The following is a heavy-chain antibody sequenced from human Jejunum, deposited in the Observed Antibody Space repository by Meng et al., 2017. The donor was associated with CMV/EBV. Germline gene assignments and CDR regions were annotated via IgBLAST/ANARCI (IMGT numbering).Heavy chain of an antibody. V-gene: IGHV3-21*01. J-gene: IGHJ1*01. Sequence: EVQLVESGGGLVKPGGPLRLSCAAPGYTFSSYTMNWVRQAPGKGLEWVSSISPGSNYIYYTDSVRGRFTISRDNAKNSLYLQMNSLRAEDTAVYYCARGYYYDTSGYYVEYFQQWGQGTLVNVSS. CDR3: ARGYYYDTSGYYVEYFQQ. D-gene: IGHD3-22*01. CDR2: ISPGSNYI. CDR1: GYTFSSYT.